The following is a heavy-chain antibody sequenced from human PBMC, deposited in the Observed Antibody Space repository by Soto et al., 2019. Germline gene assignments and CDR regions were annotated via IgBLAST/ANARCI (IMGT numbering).Heavy chain of an antibody. D-gene: IGHD3-10*01. CDR1: GFDFGSFG. CDR3: SAENPPMAMGWPV. CDR2: IVVVSGST. J-gene: IGHJ3*01. V-gene: IGHV1-58*02. Sequence: SVKVSCKASGFDFGSFGIQVLRQTRGRGLEWIGWIVVVSGSTNYARQFQGRVAISRDMSSSTAYLDLYDLKSDDTAVYFCSAENPPMAMGWPVWA.